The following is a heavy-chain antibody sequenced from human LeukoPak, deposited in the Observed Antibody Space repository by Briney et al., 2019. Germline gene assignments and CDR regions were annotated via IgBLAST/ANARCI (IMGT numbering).Heavy chain of an antibody. CDR3: ASIRSSGFPFDY. V-gene: IGHV4-34*01. D-gene: IGHD3-22*01. CDR2: INHSGST. Sequence: SETLSLTCAVYGGSFSGYYWSWIRQPPGKGLEWIGEINHSGSTNYNPSLKSRVTISVDTSKNQFSLKLSSVTAADTAVYYCASIRSSGFPFDYWGQGTLVTVSS. J-gene: IGHJ4*02. CDR1: GGSFSGYY.